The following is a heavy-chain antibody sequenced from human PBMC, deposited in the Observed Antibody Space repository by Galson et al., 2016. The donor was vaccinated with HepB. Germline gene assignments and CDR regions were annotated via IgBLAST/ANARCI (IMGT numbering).Heavy chain of an antibody. J-gene: IGHJ3*02. V-gene: IGHV5-51*01. Sequence: QSGAEVKKPGESLKISCKGSGYNFASYWLGWVRQMPGKGLEWMGIIYPGDSDTRYNPSVQGQVTFSGDKSISTAYLQWGSLKASDTALYFCARQGSMQAFDIWGQGTMVSVSS. CDR2: IYPGDSDT. CDR3: ARQGSMQAFDI. CDR1: GYNFASYW. D-gene: IGHD2-8*01.